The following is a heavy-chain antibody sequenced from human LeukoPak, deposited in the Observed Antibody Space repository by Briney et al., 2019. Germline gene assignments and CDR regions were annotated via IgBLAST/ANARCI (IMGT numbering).Heavy chain of an antibody. D-gene: IGHD3-3*01. CDR2: INPSRNT. J-gene: IGHJ4*02. V-gene: IGHV4-34*01. CDR3: ARRYDFWSGYPPPLDY. Sequence: SETLSLTCAVFGGSFSGYYWNWIRQPPGKGLEWIGQINPSRNTNYNTSLKSRVTISVDTSKKQFSLKLSSVTGADTAVYYCARRYDFWSGYPPPLDYWGQGTLVTVSS. CDR1: GGSFSGYY.